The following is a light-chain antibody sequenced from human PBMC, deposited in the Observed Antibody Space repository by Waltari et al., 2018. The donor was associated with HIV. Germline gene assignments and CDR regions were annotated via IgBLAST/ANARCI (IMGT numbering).Light chain of an antibody. Sequence: NFMLTQPHSVSESPGKTVTISCTRSSGSIASNYVQWYQQRPGSSPTTVIYEDNQRPSGVPDRFSGSIDSSSNSASLTISGLKTEDEADYYCQSYDSSIRVVGGGTKLTVL. CDR3: QSYDSSIRV. V-gene: IGLV6-57*01. J-gene: IGLJ3*02. CDR2: EDN. CDR1: SGSIASNY.